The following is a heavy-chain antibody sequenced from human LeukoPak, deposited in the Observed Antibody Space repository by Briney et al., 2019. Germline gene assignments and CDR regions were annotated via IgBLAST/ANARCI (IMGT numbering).Heavy chain of an antibody. V-gene: IGHV3-7*01. CDR1: GFTFSRYW. J-gene: IGHJ4*02. CDR3: ARSRSGYYEDY. Sequence: PGGSLRLSCAPSGFTFSRYWMSWVRQAPGKGLEWVANIKEDGSEKYYVDSVKGRFTISRDNAKNSLSLQVNSLRAEDTAEYYCARSRSGYYEDYWGQGTLVTVSS. CDR2: IKEDGSEK. D-gene: IGHD3-22*01.